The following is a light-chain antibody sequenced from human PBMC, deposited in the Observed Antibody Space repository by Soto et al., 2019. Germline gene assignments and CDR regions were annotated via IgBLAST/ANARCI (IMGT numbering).Light chain of an antibody. V-gene: IGLV2-14*01. CDR1: SSDVGDYNF. J-gene: IGLJ1*01. CDR3: SSYTISTTRGIYV. Sequence: QSVLTQPASVSGSPGQSIIISCTGTSSDVGDYNFVSWYQQHPGKAPKLMIYEVSNRPSGVSNRFSGSKSGNTASLTISGLQSEDEADYYCSSYTISTTRGIYVFGAGTKLTVL. CDR2: EVS.